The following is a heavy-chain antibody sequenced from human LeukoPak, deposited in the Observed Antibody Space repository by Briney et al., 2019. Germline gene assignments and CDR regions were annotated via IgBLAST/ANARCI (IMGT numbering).Heavy chain of an antibody. V-gene: IGHV3-21*01. CDR3: GRGFCSSPSCPMDY. Sequence: PGGSLRLSCAASGFTFSSYSMNWVRQAPGKGLEWVSSISSSSSYIYYADSVKGRFTISRDNAKNSLYLQMNSLRAEDTAVYYWGRGFCSSPSCPMDYGGKEPRVTVPS. J-gene: IGHJ4*02. D-gene: IGHD2-2*01. CDR2: ISSSSSYI. CDR1: GFTFSSYS.